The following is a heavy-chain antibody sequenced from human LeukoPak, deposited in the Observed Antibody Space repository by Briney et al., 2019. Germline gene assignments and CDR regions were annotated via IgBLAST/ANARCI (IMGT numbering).Heavy chain of an antibody. V-gene: IGHV3-23*01. CDR1: RFTFSNYW. J-gene: IGHJ6*03. Sequence: GGSLRLSCAASRFTFSNYWMSWVRQAPGKGLEWVSAISDSGGSTYYADSVKGRFTISRDNSKNTLYVQMNSLRAEDTAVYYCAKDVGTVEGGSSDMDVWGKGTTVTVSS. CDR3: AKDVGTVEGGSSDMDV. D-gene: IGHD1-26*01. CDR2: ISDSGGST.